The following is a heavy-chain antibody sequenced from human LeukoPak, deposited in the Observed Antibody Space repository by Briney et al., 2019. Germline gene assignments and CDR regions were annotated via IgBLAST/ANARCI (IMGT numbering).Heavy chain of an antibody. Sequence: SETLSLTCTVSGYSISSGYYWGWIRQPPGKGLEWIGSIYHSGSTYYNPSLKSRVTMTVDTSKNQFSLKVNSVTAADTAVYYCARGDTYGGNSRFEYWGQGILVTVSS. CDR1: GYSISSGYY. V-gene: IGHV4-38-2*02. CDR2: IYHSGST. D-gene: IGHD4-23*01. J-gene: IGHJ4*02. CDR3: ARGDTYGGNSRFEY.